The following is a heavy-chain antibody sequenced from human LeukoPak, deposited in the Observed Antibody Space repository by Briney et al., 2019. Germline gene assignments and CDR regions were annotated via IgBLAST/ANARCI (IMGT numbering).Heavy chain of an antibody. J-gene: IGHJ3*02. CDR1: GDSISGFY. Sequence: SEALSLTCTVSGDSISGFYWNWIRQPPGKGLEWIGFIYYSGSTNYNPSLKSRVTISIDTSKKQLSLRLNSVTAADTAVYYCARRGESEAFDIWGQGTMVTVSS. CDR3: ARRGESEAFDI. V-gene: IGHV4-59*08. CDR2: IYYSGST. D-gene: IGHD3-10*01.